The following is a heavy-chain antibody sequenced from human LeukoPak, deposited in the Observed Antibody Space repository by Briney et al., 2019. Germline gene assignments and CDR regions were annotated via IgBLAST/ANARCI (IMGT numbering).Heavy chain of an antibody. Sequence: GGSLRLSCAASGFTVSSNYMSWVRQAPGKGLEWVSVIYSGGSTYYADSVKGRFTISRDNSKNTLYLQMNSLRAEDTAVYYFARGPSGFGYYYYMDVWGKGTTVTVSS. CDR3: ARGPSGFGYYYYMDV. D-gene: IGHD3-3*01. J-gene: IGHJ6*03. CDR1: GFTVSSNY. CDR2: IYSGGST. V-gene: IGHV3-66*02.